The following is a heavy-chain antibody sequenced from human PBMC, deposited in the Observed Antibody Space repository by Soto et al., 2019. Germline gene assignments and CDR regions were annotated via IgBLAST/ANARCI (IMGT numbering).Heavy chain of an antibody. J-gene: IGHJ6*02. V-gene: IGHV3-23*01. Sequence: GGSLRLSCAASGFTFSIYAMSWVRQAPGEGLEWVSAISDTGRSTYYADSVKGRFTISRDNSKNTLYLQINSLRADDTAVYFFGRWGSGIYGMDIWGQGTTVPVSS. CDR1: GFTFSIYA. CDR3: GRWGSGIYGMDI. D-gene: IGHD3-3*01. CDR2: ISDTGRST.